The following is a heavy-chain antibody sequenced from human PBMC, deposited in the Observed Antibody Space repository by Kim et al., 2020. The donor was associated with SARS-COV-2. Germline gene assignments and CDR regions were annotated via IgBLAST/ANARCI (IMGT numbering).Heavy chain of an antibody. CDR1: GFTFSDYY. J-gene: IGHJ6*03. CDR3: ARVYDPTTQQPSETTYYYYYMDV. Sequence: GGSLRLSCAASGFTFSDYYMSWIRQAPGKGLEWVSYISSSGSTIYYADSVKGRFTISRDNAKNSLYLQMNSLRAEDTAVYYCARVYDPTTQQPSETTYYYYYMDVWGKGTTVTVSS. CDR2: ISSSGSTI. V-gene: IGHV3-11*01. D-gene: IGHD3-22*01.